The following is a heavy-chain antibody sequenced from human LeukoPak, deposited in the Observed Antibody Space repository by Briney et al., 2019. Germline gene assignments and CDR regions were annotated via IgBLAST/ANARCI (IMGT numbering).Heavy chain of an antibody. V-gene: IGHV1-69*05. Sequence: GASVKVSCKASGGTFSSYAISWVRQAPGQGLEWMGGIIPIFGTANYAQKFQGRVTITTDESTSTAYMELSSLRSEDTAVYYCARESFQYYYDSSGYYTPYYFDYWGQETLVTASS. CDR3: ARESFQYYYDSSGYYTPYYFDY. D-gene: IGHD3-22*01. CDR2: IIPIFGTA. J-gene: IGHJ4*02. CDR1: GGTFSSYA.